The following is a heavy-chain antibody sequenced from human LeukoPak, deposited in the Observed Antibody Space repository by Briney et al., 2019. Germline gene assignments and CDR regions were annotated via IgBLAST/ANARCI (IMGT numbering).Heavy chain of an antibody. CDR1: GGSFSGYY. CDR2: INHSGST. V-gene: IGHV4-34*01. D-gene: IGHD3-10*01. Sequence: SETLSLTCAVYGGSFSGYYWSWIRQPPGKGLEWIGEINHSGSTNYNPSLKSRVTISVDTSKNQFPLKLSSVTAADTAVYYCARGTYYYGSGSSCFDYWGQGTLVTVSS. CDR3: ARGTYYYGSGSSCFDY. J-gene: IGHJ4*02.